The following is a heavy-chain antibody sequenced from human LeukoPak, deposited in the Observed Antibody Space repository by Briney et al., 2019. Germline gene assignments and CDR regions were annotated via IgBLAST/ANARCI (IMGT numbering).Heavy chain of an antibody. CDR2: ISSSSYI. Sequence: GGSLRLSCAASGFTFSSYSMNWVRQAPGKGLEWVSSISSSSYIYYADSVKGRFTISRDNAKNSLYLQMNSLRAEDTAVYYCARDLRDSSGYYYPVWYYYYGMDVWGQGTTVTVSS. CDR1: GFTFSSYS. V-gene: IGHV3-21*01. J-gene: IGHJ6*02. D-gene: IGHD3-22*01. CDR3: ARDLRDSSGYYYPVWYYYYGMDV.